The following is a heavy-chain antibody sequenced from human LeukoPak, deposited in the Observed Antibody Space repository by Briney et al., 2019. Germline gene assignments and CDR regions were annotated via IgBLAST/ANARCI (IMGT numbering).Heavy chain of an antibody. CDR2: INHSGST. V-gene: IGHV4-34*01. CDR3: ARLTYYYDSSGYYRHIDY. J-gene: IGHJ4*02. D-gene: IGHD3-22*01. CDR1: GGSFSGYY. Sequence: KPSETLSLTCAVYGGSFSGYYWSWIRQPPGKGLEWIGEINHSGSTNYNPSLKSRVTISVDTSKNQFSLKLSSVTAADTAVYYCARLTYYYDSSGYYRHIDYWGQGTLVTVSS.